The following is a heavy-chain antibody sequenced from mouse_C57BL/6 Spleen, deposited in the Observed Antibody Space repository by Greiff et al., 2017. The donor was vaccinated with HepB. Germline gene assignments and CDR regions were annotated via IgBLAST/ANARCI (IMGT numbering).Heavy chain of an antibody. J-gene: IGHJ2*01. V-gene: IGHV5-6*01. Sequence: EVKVVESGGDLVKPGGSLKLSCAASGFTFSSYGMSWVRQTPDKRLEWVATISSGGSYTYYPDSVKGRFTISRDNAKNTLYLQMSSLKSEDTAMYYCARGDGSFDYWGQGTTLTVSS. D-gene: IGHD1-1*01. CDR1: GFTFSSYG. CDR2: ISSGGSYT. CDR3: ARGDGSFDY.